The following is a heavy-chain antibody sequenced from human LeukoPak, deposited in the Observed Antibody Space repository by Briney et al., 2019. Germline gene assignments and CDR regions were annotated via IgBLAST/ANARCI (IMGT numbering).Heavy chain of an antibody. CDR2: INSDGSST. CDR1: GFTFSSYW. J-gene: IGHJ4*02. D-gene: IGHD3-10*01. CDR3: VRPERSGSYNY. V-gene: IGHV3-74*01. Sequence: PGGSLRLSCAASGFTFSSYWMHWVRQAPGKGLVWVSRINSDGSSTSYADSVKGRFTISRDNAKKTLYLQMRSLRAEDTGVYCCVRPERSGSYNYWGQGTLVTVSS.